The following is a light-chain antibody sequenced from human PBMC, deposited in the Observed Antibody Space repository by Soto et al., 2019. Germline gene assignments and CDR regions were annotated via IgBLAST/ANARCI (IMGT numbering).Light chain of an antibody. CDR3: QQYKSYST. V-gene: IGKV1-5*01. J-gene: IGKJ1*01. Sequence: DIQLTQSPSTLSASVGDRVTLTCRAAQSLNSRLAWYQHRPGKAPRLLIYDASTLESGVPSRFSGSGSGTEFTLTINNLQPDDLATYSCQQYKSYSTFGRGTKVEIK. CDR1: QSLNSR. CDR2: DAS.